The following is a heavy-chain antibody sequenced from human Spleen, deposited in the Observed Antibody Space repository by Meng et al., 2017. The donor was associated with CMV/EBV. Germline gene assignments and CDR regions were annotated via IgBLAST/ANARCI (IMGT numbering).Heavy chain of an antibody. CDR1: GFTFSNAW. CDR2: IKSKTDGGTT. D-gene: IGHD3-3*01. V-gene: IGHV3-15*01. J-gene: IGHJ4*02. Sequence: GESLKISCAASGFTFSNAWMSWVRQAPGKGLEWVGRIKSKTDGGTTDYAAPVKGRFTISRDDSKNTLYLQMNSLKTEDTAVYYCATGKKKLLRLLEWSLYFDYWGQGTLVTVSS. CDR3: ATGKKKLLRLLEWSLYFDY.